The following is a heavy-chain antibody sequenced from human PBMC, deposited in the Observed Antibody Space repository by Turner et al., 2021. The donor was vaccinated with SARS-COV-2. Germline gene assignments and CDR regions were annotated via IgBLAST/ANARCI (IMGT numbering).Heavy chain of an antibody. CDR2: IYYSGSN. V-gene: IGHV4-39*01. CDR3: ASPSVDFWSGSYYGMDV. J-gene: IGHJ6*02. CDR1: GGSIRSSSYY. D-gene: IGHD3-3*01. Sequence: QLQLQESGPGLVKPSETLSLTCTVSGGSIRSSSYYWGWIRQPPGKGLEWSGSIYYSGSNYYNPSLKSGVTISVDTSKNQFSLKLSSVTAADTAVYYCASPSVDFWSGSYYGMDVWGQGTTVTVSS.